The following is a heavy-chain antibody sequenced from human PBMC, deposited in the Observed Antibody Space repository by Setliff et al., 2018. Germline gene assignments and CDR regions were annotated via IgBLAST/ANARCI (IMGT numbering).Heavy chain of an antibody. Sequence: TLSLTCAVYGGSFSGYYWSWIRQPPGKGLEWIGEINHSGSTNYNPSLKSRVTISVDTSKNQFSLKLSSVTAADTAVYYCARRATYYNFWSGYYDYWGQGTLVTVSS. CDR1: GGSFSGYY. D-gene: IGHD3-3*01. CDR2: INHSGST. CDR3: ARRATYYNFWSGYYDY. V-gene: IGHV4-34*01. J-gene: IGHJ4*02.